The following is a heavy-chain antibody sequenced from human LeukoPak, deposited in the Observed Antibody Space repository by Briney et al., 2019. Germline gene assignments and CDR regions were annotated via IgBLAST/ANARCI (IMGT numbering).Heavy chain of an antibody. CDR2: IYYSGST. CDR3: ARHPGITGTTNYFDY. V-gene: IGHV4-39*01. Sequence: KXXXXIGSIYYSGSTYYNPSLKSRVTISVDTSKNQFSLKLSSVTAADTAVYYCARHPGITGTTNYFDYWGQGTLVTVSS. J-gene: IGHJ4*02. D-gene: IGHD1-7*01.